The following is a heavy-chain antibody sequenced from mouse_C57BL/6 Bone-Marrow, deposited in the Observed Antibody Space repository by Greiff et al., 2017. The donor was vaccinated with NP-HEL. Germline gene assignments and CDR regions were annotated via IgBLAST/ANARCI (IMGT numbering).Heavy chain of an antibody. CDR3: TYGSSYGFAY. CDR1: GYSITSGYY. V-gene: IGHV3-6*01. D-gene: IGHD1-1*01. J-gene: IGHJ3*01. Sequence: EVKVEESGPGLVKPSQSLSLTCSVTGYSITSGYYWNWIRQFPGNKLEWMGYISYDGSNNYNPSLKNRISITRDTSKNQFFLKLNSVTTEDTATYYCTYGSSYGFAYWGQGTLVTVSA. CDR2: ISYDGSN.